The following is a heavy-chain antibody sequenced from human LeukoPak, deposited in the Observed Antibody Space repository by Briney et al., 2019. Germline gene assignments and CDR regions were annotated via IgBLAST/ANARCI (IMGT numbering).Heavy chain of an antibody. D-gene: IGHD3-16*01. V-gene: IGHV3-23*05. CDR3: ANIRLGY. CDR2: IYNSGCST. Sequence: GGSLRLFCAACGLIFSIYDMQWLRQSPEKALECVSTIYNSGCSTYYADSVKGRFNVSRDKSKNRLFLQMNSLRAGATGVYYCANIRLGYRGQGTLVTVSS. CDR1: GLIFSIYD. J-gene: IGHJ4*02.